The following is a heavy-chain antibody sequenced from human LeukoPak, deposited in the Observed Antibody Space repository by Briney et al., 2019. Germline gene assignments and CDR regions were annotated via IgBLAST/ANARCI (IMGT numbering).Heavy chain of an antibody. D-gene: IGHD5-18*01. CDR1: GCTFTDYY. V-gene: IGHV1-2*02. Sequence: ASVKVSCKASGCTFTDYYIHWLRQAPGQGLEWMGWINPNSGATNYAQNFQGRLTMTRDTSITTAYMEVSRLRSDDTAVYYCAREGREYTYGYTWFDPWGQGTLVTVYS. CDR2: INPNSGAT. J-gene: IGHJ5*02. CDR3: AREGREYTYGYTWFDP.